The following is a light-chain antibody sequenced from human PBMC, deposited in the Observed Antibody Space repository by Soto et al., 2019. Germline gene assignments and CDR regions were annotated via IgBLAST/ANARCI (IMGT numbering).Light chain of an antibody. CDR2: TAS. CDR3: QNYNSAPWT. CDR1: QGVSNY. J-gene: IGKJ1*01. V-gene: IGKV1-27*01. Sequence: DIQMTQSPSSLSASVGDRVTITCRASQGVSNYLAWYQQRPGKVPKLLIYTASTLQSGVPSRFSGSGSGTDFTLTISSLQPEDVVTYLCQNYNSAPWTFGQGTKVEIK.